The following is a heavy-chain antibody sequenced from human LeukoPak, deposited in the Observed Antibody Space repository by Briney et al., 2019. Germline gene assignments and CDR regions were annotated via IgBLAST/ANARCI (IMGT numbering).Heavy chain of an antibody. CDR1: DDPINSGVYY. V-gene: IGHV4-61*09. CDR2: IYTSGTTT. CDR3: ARAKKRSGRSRNFYLDV. D-gene: IGHD1-26*01. Sequence: SETLSLTCTVSDDPINSGVYYWNRIRQPAGKGLEWIGHIYTSGTTTNSNPSLKSRVAISLGTSKNHFSLKLSSVTAADTAVYYCARAKKRSGRSRNFYLDVWGKGTTVTVSS. J-gene: IGHJ6*03.